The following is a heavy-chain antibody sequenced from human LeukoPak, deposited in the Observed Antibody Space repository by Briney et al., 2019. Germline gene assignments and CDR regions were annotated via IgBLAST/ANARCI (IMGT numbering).Heavy chain of an antibody. V-gene: IGHV5-51*01. CDR1: GYSFTTYW. CDR2: IYPSDSDT. J-gene: IGHJ6*02. D-gene: IGHD6-13*01. CDR3: ARPLAAEQAGYYYYGMDV. Sequence: GESLKISCKGSGYSFTTYWIGWVRQMPGKGPEWMGIIYPSDSDTRYSPSFQGQVTISADKSISTAYLQWSSLKASDTAMYYCARPLAAEQAGYYYYGMDVWGQGTTVTVSS.